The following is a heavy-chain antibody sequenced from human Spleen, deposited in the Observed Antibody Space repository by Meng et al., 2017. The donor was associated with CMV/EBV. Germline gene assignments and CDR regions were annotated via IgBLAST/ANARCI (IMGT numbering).Heavy chain of an antibody. CDR3: ANPAITMMTDY. D-gene: IGHD3-22*01. V-gene: IGHV3-23*01. Sequence: LSCAASGFTFSNYAMSWVRQAPGKGLEWVSSISAGGGSTYYADSVKGRFSISRDNSKNTLYLQMNSLRAEDTAVYYCANPAITMMTDYWGQGTLVTVSS. J-gene: IGHJ4*02. CDR1: GFTFSNYA. CDR2: ISAGGGST.